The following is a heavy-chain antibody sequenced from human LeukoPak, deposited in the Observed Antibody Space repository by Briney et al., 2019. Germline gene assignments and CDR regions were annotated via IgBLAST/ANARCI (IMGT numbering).Heavy chain of an antibody. Sequence: GGSLRLSCAASGFTFSSYNMNWVRQAPGKGLEWVSSITSSSTYIYYADSVRGRFTISRDNAKNSLYLQTNSLRAEDTAVYYCARDGAISGYCTNGVCYNDAFDIWGQGTMVTVSS. D-gene: IGHD2-8*01. CDR1: GFTFSSYN. V-gene: IGHV3-21*01. CDR2: ITSSSTYI. CDR3: ARDGAISGYCTNGVCYNDAFDI. J-gene: IGHJ3*02.